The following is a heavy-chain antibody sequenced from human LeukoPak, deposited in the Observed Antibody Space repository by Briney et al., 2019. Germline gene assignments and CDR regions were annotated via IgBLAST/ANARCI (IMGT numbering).Heavy chain of an antibody. Sequence: GGSLRLSCAVSGITLSNYGMSWVRQSPGKGLQWVSFISWDSRSVYYADSVKGRFAISRDNNKKSVFLQMNSLTAEDAAFYYCARDSQDCSASTCYFDYWGQGTLVTVSA. D-gene: IGHD2-15*01. J-gene: IGHJ4*02. CDR1: GITLSNYG. CDR3: ARDSQDCSASTCYFDY. V-gene: IGHV3-43D*03. CDR2: ISWDSRSV.